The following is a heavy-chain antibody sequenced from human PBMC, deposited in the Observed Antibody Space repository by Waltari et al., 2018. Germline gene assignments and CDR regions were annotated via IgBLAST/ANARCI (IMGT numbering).Heavy chain of an antibody. CDR3: AKDRVSGSYYDY. CDR1: GFTFSSYA. V-gene: IGHV3-23*01. J-gene: IGHJ4*02. Sequence: EVQLLESGGGLVQPGGSLRLSCAASGFTFSSYAMSWVRQAPGKGLEWVSAISGRGGSTYYADSVKGRFTISRDNSKNTLYLQMNSLRAEDTAVYYCAKDRVSGSYYDYWGQGTLVTVSS. CDR2: ISGRGGST. D-gene: IGHD1-26*01.